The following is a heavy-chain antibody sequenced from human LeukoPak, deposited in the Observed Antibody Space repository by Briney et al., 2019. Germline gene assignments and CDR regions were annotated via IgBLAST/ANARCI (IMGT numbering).Heavy chain of an antibody. D-gene: IGHD4-17*01. CDR2: IPYDGSNK. J-gene: IGHJ4*02. V-gene: IGHV3-30*03. CDR1: GFTFSSYG. Sequence: GRSLRLSCAAPGFTFSSYGMHWVRQAPGKGLEWVALIPYDGSNKYYAYSVKGRFTISRDNSKNTLYLQMNSLRAEDTAVYYCARGGDYGSFDYWGLGTLVIVCS. CDR3: ARGGDYGSFDY.